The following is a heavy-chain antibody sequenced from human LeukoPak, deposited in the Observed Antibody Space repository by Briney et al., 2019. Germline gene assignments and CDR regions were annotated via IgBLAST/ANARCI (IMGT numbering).Heavy chain of an antibody. Sequence: SGGSLRLSCAASGFTFSSYGMSWVRQAPGKGLEWVSAISGGGGSTYYADSVKGRFTISRDNSNSKNTLYLQMNTLRVEDTAVYYCAKHEQQLVYRLVDYWGQGTLVTVSS. D-gene: IGHD6-13*01. V-gene: IGHV3-23*01. J-gene: IGHJ4*02. CDR3: AKHEQQLVYRLVDY. CDR2: ISGGGGST. CDR1: GFTFSSYG.